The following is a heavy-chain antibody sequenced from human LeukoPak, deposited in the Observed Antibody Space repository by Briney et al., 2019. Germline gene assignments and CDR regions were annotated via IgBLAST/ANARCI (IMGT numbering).Heavy chain of an antibody. V-gene: IGHV3-64*01. Sequence: GGSLRLSCAASGFTFSSYAMHWVRQAPGKGLEYVSAISSNGGSTYYANSVKGRFTISRDNSKNTLYLQMGSLRAEDMAVYYCASFSIAVSGTRGAFDIWGQGTMVTVSS. CDR1: GFTFSSYA. D-gene: IGHD6-19*01. J-gene: IGHJ3*02. CDR3: ASFSIAVSGTRGAFDI. CDR2: ISSNGGST.